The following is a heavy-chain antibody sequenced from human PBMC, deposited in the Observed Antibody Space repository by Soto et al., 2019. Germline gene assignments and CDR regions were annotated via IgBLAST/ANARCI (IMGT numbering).Heavy chain of an antibody. Sequence: QVQLVQSGAEVKKPGSSVKVSCKASGGTFSTYDICWVRQAPGQGLEWMGGINPLFGTANYAQKFQGRATIIADESTRTAYMELRRLRSDDTSVYYCAINEGTDGYKFAYWGQGTLVTVSS. CDR3: AINEGTDGYKFAY. J-gene: IGHJ4*02. V-gene: IGHV1-69*01. CDR2: INPLFGTA. CDR1: GGTFSTYD. D-gene: IGHD5-12*01.